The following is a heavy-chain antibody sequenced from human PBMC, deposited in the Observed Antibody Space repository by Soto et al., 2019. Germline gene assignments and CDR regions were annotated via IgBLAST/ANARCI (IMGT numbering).Heavy chain of an antibody. CDR1: GFTFSSYG. V-gene: IGHV3-30*18. J-gene: IGHJ4*02. D-gene: IGHD2-15*01. CDR2: ISYDGSNK. CDR3: AKDQEGCRGGSCYPTFDY. Sequence: QVQLVESGGGVVQPGRSLRLSCAASGFTFSSYGMHWVRQAPGKGLEWVAVISYDGSNKYYADSVKGRFTISRDNSKNTVYLQMKSLGGGETAVYYLAKDQEGCRGGSCYPTFDYWGQGTLVTVSS.